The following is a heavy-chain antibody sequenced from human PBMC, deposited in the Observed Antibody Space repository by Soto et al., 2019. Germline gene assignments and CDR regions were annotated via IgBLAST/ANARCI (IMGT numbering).Heavy chain of an antibody. V-gene: IGHV4-39*01. CDR3: ARVRDYYYYMDV. J-gene: IGHJ6*03. CDR1: GGSIGSSSYY. Sequence: SETLSLTCTVSGGSIGSSSYYWGWIRQPPGKGLEWIGSIYYSGSTYYNPSLKSRVTISVDTSKNQFSLKLSSVTAADTAVYYCARVRDYYYYMDVWGKGTTVTVTS. CDR2: IYYSGST.